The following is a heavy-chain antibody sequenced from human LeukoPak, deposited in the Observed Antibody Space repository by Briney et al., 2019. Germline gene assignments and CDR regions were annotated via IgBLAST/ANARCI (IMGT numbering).Heavy chain of an antibody. CDR3: AKSYGGYGYFDL. D-gene: IGHD4-23*01. Sequence: GGSLRLSCAASGFTFSNYEMNGVRQATGMGRAWVSYISSSGSNTYYADSVKGRFTISRDNAKNSLYLQMNSLKAEDTAVYYCAKSYGGYGYFDLWGRGTLVTVSS. J-gene: IGHJ2*01. CDR1: GFTFSNYE. CDR2: ISSSGSNT. V-gene: IGHV3-48*03.